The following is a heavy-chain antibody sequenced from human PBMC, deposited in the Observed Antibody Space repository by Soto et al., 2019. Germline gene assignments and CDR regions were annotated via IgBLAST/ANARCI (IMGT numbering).Heavy chain of an antibody. D-gene: IGHD3-10*01. CDR2: ISSKGGGST. V-gene: IGHV3-64D*06. Sequence: PRGSLRLSCSASGFTFSNYAMHWVGQAPGKGLEYVSAISSKGGGSTYYADSVKGRFTISRDNSKNTLFLQMTSLRAEVTAEYYCVKSAGAFDIWGQGTMVTVSS. J-gene: IGHJ3*02. CDR1: GFTFSNYA. CDR3: VKSAGAFDI.